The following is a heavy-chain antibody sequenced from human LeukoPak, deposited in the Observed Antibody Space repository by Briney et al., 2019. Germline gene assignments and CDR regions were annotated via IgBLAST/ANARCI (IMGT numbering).Heavy chain of an antibody. CDR1: GFTFSSYG. CDR2: ISGSGGST. Sequence: GGSLRLSCAASGFTFSSYGMSWVRQAPGKGLEWVSAISGSGGSTFYADSVKGRVTISRENSKNTLYLQMNSLRAEDTAVYYCAKDITHYQYYDYVWGSYRGYGFDYWGQGTLVTVSS. J-gene: IGHJ4*02. V-gene: IGHV3-23*01. CDR3: AKDITHYQYYDYVWGSYRGYGFDY. D-gene: IGHD3-16*02.